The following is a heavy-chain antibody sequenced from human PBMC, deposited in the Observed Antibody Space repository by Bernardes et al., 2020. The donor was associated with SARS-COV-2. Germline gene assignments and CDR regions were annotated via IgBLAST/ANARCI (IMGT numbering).Heavy chain of an antibody. CDR3: ARVRRNITIFGVVIIDAFDY. D-gene: IGHD3-3*01. Sequence: SETLSLTCTVSGGSISSYYWSWIWQPPGKGLEWIGYIYYSGSTNYNPSLKSRVTISVDTSKNQFSLKLSSVTAADTAVYYCARVRRNITIFGVVIIDAFDYWGQGTLVTVSS. CDR2: IYYSGST. J-gene: IGHJ4*02. V-gene: IGHV4-59*01. CDR1: GGSISSYY.